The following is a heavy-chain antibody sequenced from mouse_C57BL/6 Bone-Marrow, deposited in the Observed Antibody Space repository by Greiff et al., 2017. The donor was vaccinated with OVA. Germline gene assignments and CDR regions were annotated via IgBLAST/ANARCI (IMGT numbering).Heavy chain of an antibody. Sequence: EVKLMESGGGLVQPGGSLKLSCAASGFTFSDYYMYWVRQTPEKRLEWVAYISNGGGSTYYPDTVKGRFTSSRDNAKNTLYLQMSRLKSEDTAMYYCATPGDYWGQGTSVTVSS. CDR3: ATPGDY. CDR2: ISNGGGST. CDR1: GFTFSDYY. V-gene: IGHV5-12*01. J-gene: IGHJ4*01.